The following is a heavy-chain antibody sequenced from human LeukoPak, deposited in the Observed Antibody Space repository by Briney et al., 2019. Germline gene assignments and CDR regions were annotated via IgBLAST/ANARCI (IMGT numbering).Heavy chain of an antibody. CDR1: GGSISSSSYY. CDR2: IYYSGST. Sequence: PSETLSLTCTVSGGSISSSSYYWGWIRQPPGKGLEWIGSIYYSGSTYYNPSLKSRVTISVDTSKNQFSLKLSSVTAADTAVYYCARESIKWGASTRAFDIWGQGTMVTVSS. J-gene: IGHJ3*02. D-gene: IGHD1-26*01. CDR3: ARESIKWGASTRAFDI. V-gene: IGHV4-39*07.